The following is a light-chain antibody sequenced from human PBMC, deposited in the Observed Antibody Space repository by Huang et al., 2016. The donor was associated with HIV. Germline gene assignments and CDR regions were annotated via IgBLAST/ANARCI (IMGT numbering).Light chain of an antibody. CDR1: QSVTIW. J-gene: IGKJ2*01. CDR3: QQYSRSAT. Sequence: DIQMTQSPSTLSAAVGDRVTITCRASQSVTIWLAWFQQTPGKAPKLLIYKASTLESGVPSRFSGSGSGTEFTLTIDSLQPDDVATYYCQQYSRSATFGQGTKLEIK. V-gene: IGKV1-5*03. CDR2: KAS.